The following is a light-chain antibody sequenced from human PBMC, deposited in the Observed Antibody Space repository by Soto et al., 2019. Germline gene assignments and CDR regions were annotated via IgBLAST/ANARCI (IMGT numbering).Light chain of an antibody. CDR1: QSVSSSY. CDR2: GAS. V-gene: IGKV3-20*01. Sequence: EIVLTQSPGTLSLSPGERATLSCRASQSVSSSYLAWYQQKPGQAPRLLIYGASSRATGIPDRFSGSGSGTDFTRTISRLEPEDCAVYYCQQYGSSPLSFGGGTKLEIK. J-gene: IGKJ4*01. CDR3: QQYGSSPLS.